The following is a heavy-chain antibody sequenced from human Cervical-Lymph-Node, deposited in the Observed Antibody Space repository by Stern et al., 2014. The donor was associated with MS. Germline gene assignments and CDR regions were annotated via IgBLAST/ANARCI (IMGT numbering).Heavy chain of an antibody. D-gene: IGHD6-19*01. CDR2: IYHSGST. Sequence: VQLEESGPGLVKPSGTLSLTCAVSGGSIRSSNWWSWVRQPPGKGLEWIGQIYHSGSTNYNPSLKSRVTISVDKSKNQFSLKLSSVTAADTAVYYCARGYSSGWTAEYYWGQGTLVTVSS. V-gene: IGHV4-4*02. J-gene: IGHJ4*02. CDR1: GGSIRSSNW. CDR3: ARGYSSGWTAEYY.